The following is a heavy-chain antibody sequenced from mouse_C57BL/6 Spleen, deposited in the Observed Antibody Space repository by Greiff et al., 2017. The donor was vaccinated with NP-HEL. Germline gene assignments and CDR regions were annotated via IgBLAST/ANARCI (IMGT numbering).Heavy chain of an antibody. J-gene: IGHJ4*01. CDR1: GFTFSSYA. D-gene: IGHD2-4*01. CDR3: ARDDYDVDYYAMDY. CDR2: ISDGGSYT. Sequence: DVKLQESGGGLVKPGGSLKLSCAASGFTFSSYAMSWVRQTPEKRLEWVATISDGGSYTYYPDNVKGRFTISRDNAKNNLYLQMSHLKSEDTAMYYCARDDYDVDYYAMDYWGQGTSVTVSS. V-gene: IGHV5-4*01.